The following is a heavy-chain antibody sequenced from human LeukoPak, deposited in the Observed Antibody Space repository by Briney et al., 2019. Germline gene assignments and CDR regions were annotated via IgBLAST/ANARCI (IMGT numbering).Heavy chain of an antibody. V-gene: IGHV3-30*03. Sequence: GGSLRLSCTASGFTFSSYGMHWVRQAPGKGLEWVAVISYDGSNKYYADSVKDRFTISRDNSKNTLYVQVNSLRAEDTAVYYCARDPAKFWSGHDYWGQGTLVTVSS. CDR2: ISYDGSNK. CDR1: GFTFSSYG. J-gene: IGHJ4*02. CDR3: ARDPAKFWSGHDY. D-gene: IGHD3-3*01.